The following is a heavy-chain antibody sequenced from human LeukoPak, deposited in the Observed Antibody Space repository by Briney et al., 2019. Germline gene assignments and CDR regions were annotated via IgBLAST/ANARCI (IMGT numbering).Heavy chain of an antibody. V-gene: IGHV3-7*03. J-gene: IGHJ4*02. Sequence: GGSLRLSCAASGFSFSSYWMNWVRRAPGKGLEWLANIKEDGSKKYYVDSVKGRFTISRDNAKNSLYLQMDSLNTEDTAVYYCNTYKSGTVYWGQGTLVTVSS. CDR3: NTYKSGTVY. D-gene: IGHD1-1*01. CDR2: IKEDGSKK. CDR1: GFSFSSYW.